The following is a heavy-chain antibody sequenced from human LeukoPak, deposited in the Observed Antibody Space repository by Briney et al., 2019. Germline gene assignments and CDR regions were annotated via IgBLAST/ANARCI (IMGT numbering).Heavy chain of an antibody. Sequence: GGSLRLSCAASGLTVTNTYMSWDRQAPGKGLEWAAVIYIGGSTYYAESVKGRFTISRDSSENTVYLQMTSLRVEDTAVYYCARCKIGSHFDYWGQGTLVTVSS. CDR1: GLTVTNTY. CDR2: IYIGGST. CDR3: ARCKIGSHFDY. J-gene: IGHJ4*02. V-gene: IGHV3-53*01. D-gene: IGHD1-26*01.